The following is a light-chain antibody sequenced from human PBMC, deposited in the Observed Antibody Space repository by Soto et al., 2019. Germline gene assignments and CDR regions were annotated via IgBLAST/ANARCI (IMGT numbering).Light chain of an antibody. Sequence: EIVLTQSPGTLSLSPGERATLSCRASQSVGSNYLAWYQQKPGQAPRLLIYVAFNRATGIPDRFSGSGSGTDFTLTISRLEPEDFAVYYCQQYGSIPWTFGQGTKVDIK. CDR1: QSVGSNY. CDR3: QQYGSIPWT. V-gene: IGKV3-20*01. CDR2: VAF. J-gene: IGKJ1*01.